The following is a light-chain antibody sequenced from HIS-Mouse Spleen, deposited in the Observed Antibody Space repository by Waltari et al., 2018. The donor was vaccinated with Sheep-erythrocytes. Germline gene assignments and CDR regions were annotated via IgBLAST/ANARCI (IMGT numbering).Light chain of an antibody. V-gene: IGLV2-11*01. J-gene: IGLJ1*01. CDR3: CSYAGSYNHV. Sequence: QSSLTQPRSVSGSPGQSVTISCTGTSSDVGCYNYVPWYQQHPGKAPKRMIYDVSKRPSGVPDRFSGSKSGNTASLTISGLQAEDEADYYCCSYAGSYNHVFATGTKVTVL. CDR1: SSDVGCYNY. CDR2: DVS.